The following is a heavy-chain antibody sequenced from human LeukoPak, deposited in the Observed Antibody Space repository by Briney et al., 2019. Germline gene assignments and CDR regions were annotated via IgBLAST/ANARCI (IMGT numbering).Heavy chain of an antibody. V-gene: IGHV3-7*01. D-gene: IGHD6-6*01. Sequence: GGSLRLSCAASGFRFSHYEMNWVRQAPGKGLEWVANINHDESKKYYVDSVEGRFTISRDNAKNSLYLQMNSLRAEDTAVYYCAISTYSSSPSWGQGTLVTVSS. CDR3: AISTYSSSPS. CDR2: INHDESKK. J-gene: IGHJ5*02. CDR1: GFRFSHYE.